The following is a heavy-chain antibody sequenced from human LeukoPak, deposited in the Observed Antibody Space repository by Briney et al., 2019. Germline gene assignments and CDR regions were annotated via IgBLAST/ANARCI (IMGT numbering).Heavy chain of an antibody. CDR2: ISYSGSP. D-gene: IGHD6-19*01. J-gene: IGHJ4*02. CDR3: ARDWAVAGTFSFDY. CDR1: GDSLSSTSFY. Sequence: SETLSLTCTVSGDSLSSTSFYWGWIRQPPGRGLEWIGTISYSGSPYSNPSLKSRVTISVDTSKNHFSLNLSSVTAAETAVYYCARDWAVAGTFSFDYWGQGTLVTVSA. V-gene: IGHV4-39*07.